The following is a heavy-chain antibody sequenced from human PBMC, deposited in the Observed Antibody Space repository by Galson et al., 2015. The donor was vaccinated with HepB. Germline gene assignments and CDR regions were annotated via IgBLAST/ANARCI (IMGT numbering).Heavy chain of an antibody. CDR3: ASLTGIAVAVPAY. CDR2: INSDGSST. D-gene: IGHD6-19*01. CDR1: GFTFSSYW. Sequence: SLRLSCAASGFTFSSYWMHWVRQAPGKGPVWVSRINSDGSSTSYADSVKGRFTISRDNAKNTLYLQMNSLRAEDTAVYYCASLTGIAVAVPAYWGQGTLVTVSS. V-gene: IGHV3-74*01. J-gene: IGHJ4*02.